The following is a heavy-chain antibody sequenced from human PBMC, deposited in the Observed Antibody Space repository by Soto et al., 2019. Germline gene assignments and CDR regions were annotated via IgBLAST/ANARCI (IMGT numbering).Heavy chain of an antibody. CDR2: KYYRSKWYN. D-gene: IGHD3-22*01. Sequence: SQTLSLTCAISGDSVSSNSAAWNWIRQSPSRGLEWLGRKYYRSKWYNDYAISVKSRITINPDTSKNKFSLQMNSVTPEDKAVYYFAIEQFYVSSDIRNYYYYGMDVWGQGTTVTVSS. CDR3: AIEQFYVSSDIRNYYYYGMDV. CDR1: GDSVSSNSAA. V-gene: IGHV6-1*01. J-gene: IGHJ6*02.